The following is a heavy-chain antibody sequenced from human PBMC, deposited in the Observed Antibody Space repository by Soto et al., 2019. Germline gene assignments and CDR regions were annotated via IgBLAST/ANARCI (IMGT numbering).Heavy chain of an antibody. CDR3: ARYRDFGDYGYFDS. V-gene: IGHV4-61*01. CDR1: GSSVSGGIYY. D-gene: IGHD4-17*01. Sequence: SGTLSLTCTVSGSSVSGGIYYWTWIRQPPGKGLEWIGYIYHSATTNYNASLRSRVTISVDTSKNEFSLRLTSVTAADTAVYYCARYRDFGDYGYFDSWGSGTLVTVSS. J-gene: IGHJ4*02. CDR2: IYHSATT.